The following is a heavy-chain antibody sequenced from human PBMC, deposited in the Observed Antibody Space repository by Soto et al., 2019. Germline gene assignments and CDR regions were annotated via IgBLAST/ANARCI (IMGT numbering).Heavy chain of an antibody. CDR1: GGSISSYY. CDR2: IYYSGST. CDR3: ATASGSTYGGPYYYYGLDV. Sequence: SETLSLTCTVPGGSISSYYWSWSLQPPWKGLEWIGYIYYSGSTKYNPSLKSRVTISVDTSKNQFSLKVSSVTAADTAVYYCATASGSTYGGPYYYYGLDVWGQGTTVT. D-gene: IGHD2-15*01. J-gene: IGHJ6*02. V-gene: IGHV4-59*08.